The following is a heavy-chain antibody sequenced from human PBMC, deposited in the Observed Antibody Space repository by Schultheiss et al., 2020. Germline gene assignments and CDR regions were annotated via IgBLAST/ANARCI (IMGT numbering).Heavy chain of an antibody. V-gene: IGHV4-39*07. CDR2: IYYSGST. CDR1: GGSISSSSYY. Sequence: SETLSLTCTFSGGSISSSSYYWGWIRQPPGKGLEWIGSIYYSGSTYYNPSLKSRVTISVDTSKNQFSLKLSSVTAADTAVYYCAREDSSSTGAGLYFDYWGQGTLVTVSS. J-gene: IGHJ4*02. CDR3: AREDSSSTGAGLYFDY. D-gene: IGHD6-6*01.